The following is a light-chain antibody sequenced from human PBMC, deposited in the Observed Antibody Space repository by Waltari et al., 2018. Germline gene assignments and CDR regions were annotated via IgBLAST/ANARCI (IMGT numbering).Light chain of an antibody. CDR3: QQHGNWPLT. CDR2: QTS. J-gene: IGKJ4*01. CDR1: QSVGGS. V-gene: IGKV3-11*01. Sequence: EIVLTQSPATLSLSPGEGATLSCRASQSVGGSLAWYQQQPGQAPRLLIYQTSHRPTGIPGRFSGSGSGTDFTLTSSSLAPEDFAVYYCQQHGNWPLTFGGGTKVEIK.